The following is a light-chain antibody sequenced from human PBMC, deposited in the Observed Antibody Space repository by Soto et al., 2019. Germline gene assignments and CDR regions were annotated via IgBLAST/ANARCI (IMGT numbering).Light chain of an antibody. CDR1: QSVSSN. Sequence: EIVMTQSPATLSVSPGERATLSCRASQSVSSNLAWYQQKPGQAPRLLIYGASTRATGIPARFSGSGSGTEFTLTISSLPSEYFAVYYCQQYNNWPRTFGQGTKVEIK. CDR3: QQYNNWPRT. J-gene: IGKJ1*01. V-gene: IGKV3-15*01. CDR2: GAS.